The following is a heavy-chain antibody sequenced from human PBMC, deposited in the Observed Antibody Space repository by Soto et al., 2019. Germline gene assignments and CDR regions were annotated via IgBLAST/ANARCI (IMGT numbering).Heavy chain of an antibody. CDR3: AKTQAFYDLSSGYVVDY. Sequence: EVQLLESGGGLVQPGGSLRLSCGASGFTFSSYAMTWVRQAPGKGLEWVSVISATGRTAYYADSVKGRFTISRDTSKNTLYLQMNSLTVEDTAVYYCAKTQAFYDLSSGYVVDYWGQGTLVTVSS. J-gene: IGHJ4*02. V-gene: IGHV3-23*01. D-gene: IGHD3-3*01. CDR2: ISATGRTA. CDR1: GFTFSSYA.